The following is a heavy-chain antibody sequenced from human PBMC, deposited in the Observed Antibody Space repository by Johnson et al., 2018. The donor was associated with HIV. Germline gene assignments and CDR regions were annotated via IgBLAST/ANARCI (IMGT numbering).Heavy chain of an antibody. V-gene: IGHV3-30*02. CDR3: ARDRSMGSYYVSDAFDI. D-gene: IGHD1-26*01. J-gene: IGHJ3*02. CDR2: IRYDGSNG. CDR1: GFIFSSYG. Sequence: QMQLVESGGGVVQPGGSLRLSCAASGFIFSSYGMQWVRQAPGKGLEWVAFIRYDGSNGYYVDSVEGRFTISRDNSNNTLFLQMNSLRAEDTAVYYCARDRSMGSYYVSDAFDIWGQGTMVTVSS.